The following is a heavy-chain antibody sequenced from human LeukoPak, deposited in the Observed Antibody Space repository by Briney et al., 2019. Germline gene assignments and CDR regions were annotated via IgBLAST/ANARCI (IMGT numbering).Heavy chain of an antibody. J-gene: IGHJ4*02. CDR1: GFTFRSYG. CDR3: AKGSQYNILTGFIVGAMDDFDH. Sequence: GGSLRLSCAASGFTFRSYGMHWVRQAPGKGLEWVAFIRYDGSIKHYADSVKGRVTISRDNSKNTLYLQMNSLRAEDTAVYYCAKGSQYNILTGFIVGAMDDFDHWGQGTLVTVSS. D-gene: IGHD3-9*01. V-gene: IGHV3-30*02. CDR2: IRYDGSIK.